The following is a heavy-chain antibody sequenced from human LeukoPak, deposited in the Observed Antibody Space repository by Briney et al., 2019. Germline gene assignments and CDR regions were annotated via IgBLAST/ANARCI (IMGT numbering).Heavy chain of an antibody. Sequence: GRSLRLSCAASGFTFSSYGMHWVRQAPGKGLEWVAVIWYDGSNKYYADSVKGLFTISRDNSKNTLYLQMNSLRAEDTAVYYCARGYCSGGSCYPIDYWGQGTLVTVSS. CDR3: ARGYCSGGSCYPIDY. CDR2: IWYDGSNK. CDR1: GFTFSSYG. J-gene: IGHJ4*02. D-gene: IGHD2-15*01. V-gene: IGHV3-33*01.